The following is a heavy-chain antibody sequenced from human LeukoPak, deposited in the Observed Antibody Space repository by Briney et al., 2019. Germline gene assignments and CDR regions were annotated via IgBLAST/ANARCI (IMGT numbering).Heavy chain of an antibody. J-gene: IGHJ5*02. Sequence: GGSLRLSCAASGFTFSSYSMNWVRQAPGKGLEWVGRIKSKTDGGTTDYAAPVKGRFTISRDDSKNTLYLQMNSLKTEDTAVYYCTTDLGMWCGGDCSYLDPWGQGTLVTVSS. D-gene: IGHD2-21*02. CDR3: TTDLGMWCGGDCSYLDP. V-gene: IGHV3-15*01. CDR1: GFTFSSYS. CDR2: IKSKTDGGTT.